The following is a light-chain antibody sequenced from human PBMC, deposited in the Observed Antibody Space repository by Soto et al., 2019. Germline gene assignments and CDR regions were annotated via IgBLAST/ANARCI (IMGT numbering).Light chain of an antibody. J-gene: IGKJ5*01. CDR3: QHRSNWPPIT. CDR1: QSVSMY. V-gene: IGKV3-11*01. Sequence: PGETAALSCRASQSVSMYLAWYQQRPGQAPRLLIYDTSNRATGIPARFSARGFGTDFTLIISNLEPEDSAVYDCQHRSNWPPITFGQGTRLEIK. CDR2: DTS.